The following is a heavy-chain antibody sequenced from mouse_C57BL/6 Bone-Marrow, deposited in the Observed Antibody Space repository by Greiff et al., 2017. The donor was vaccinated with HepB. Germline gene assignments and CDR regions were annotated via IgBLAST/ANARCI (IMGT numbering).Heavy chain of an antibody. CDR1: GYTFTSYG. D-gene: IGHD2-1*01. Sequence: QVQLQQSGAELARPGASVKLSCKASGYTFTSYGISWVKQRTGQGLEWIGEIYPRSGNTYYNEKFKGKATLTADKSSSTAYMELRSLTSEDSAVYFCARRVYYGNYGAYWGQGTLVTVSA. CDR2: IYPRSGNT. CDR3: ARRVYYGNYGAY. J-gene: IGHJ3*01. V-gene: IGHV1-81*01.